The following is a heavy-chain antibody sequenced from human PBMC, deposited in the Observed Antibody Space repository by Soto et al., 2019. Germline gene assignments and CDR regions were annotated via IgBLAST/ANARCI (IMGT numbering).Heavy chain of an antibody. J-gene: IGHJ4*02. CDR1: GYTFTSYG. V-gene: IGHV1-18*01. Sequence: QVHLVQSGAEVKKPGASVKVSCKASGYTFTSYGITWVRQAPGQGLEWMGWISAHNGNTDYAQKLQGKVIVTRHTSTSPAYMELRSLRSDDTAVYYCARGRYGDYWGQGALVTVSS. CDR3: ARGRYGDY. CDR2: ISAHNGNT. D-gene: IGHD1-1*01.